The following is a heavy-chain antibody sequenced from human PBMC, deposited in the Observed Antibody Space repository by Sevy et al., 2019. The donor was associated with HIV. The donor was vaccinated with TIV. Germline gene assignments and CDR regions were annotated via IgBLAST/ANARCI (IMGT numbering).Heavy chain of an antibody. D-gene: IGHD4-17*01. CDR1: GFTFSDYY. J-gene: IGHJ1*01. Sequence: GGSLRLSCAASGFTFSDYYMSWIRQAPGKGLEWVSYISSSGSTIYYTDSVKGRFTISRDNAKNSLYLQMNSLRAEDTAVYYCARFWYGDYREYFQHWGQGTLVTVSS. CDR2: ISSSGSTI. CDR3: ARFWYGDYREYFQH. V-gene: IGHV3-11*04.